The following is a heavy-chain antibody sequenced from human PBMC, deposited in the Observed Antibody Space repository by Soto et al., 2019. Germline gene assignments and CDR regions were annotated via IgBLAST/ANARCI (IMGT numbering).Heavy chain of an antibody. CDR3: ARQKQSAGTLRGYYYYMDV. Sequence: PSETLSLTCTVSGGSISSSSSYWGWIRQPPGKGLEWVGNIYYLGNTYYNPSLGSRVTISVDTSKNQFSLKLRSVTAADTAVYYCARQKQSAGTLRGYYYYMDVWGKGTTVTVSS. CDR2: IYYLGNT. CDR1: GGSISSSSSY. V-gene: IGHV4-39*01. J-gene: IGHJ6*03. D-gene: IGHD6-13*01.